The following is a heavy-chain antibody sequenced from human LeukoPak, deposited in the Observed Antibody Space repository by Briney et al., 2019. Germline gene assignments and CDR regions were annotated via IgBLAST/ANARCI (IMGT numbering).Heavy chain of an antibody. CDR3: ARGSAYYDILTGYRPPYGMDV. D-gene: IGHD3-9*01. CDR2: IYTSGST. J-gene: IGHJ6*02. Sequence: PSETLSLTCTVSGGSISSGSYYWSWIRQPAGKGLEWIGRIYTSGSTNYNPSLKSRVTISVDTSKNQFSLKLSSVTAADTAVYYCARGSAYYDILTGYRPPYGMDVWGQGTTVTVSS. CDR1: GGSISSGSYY. V-gene: IGHV4-61*02.